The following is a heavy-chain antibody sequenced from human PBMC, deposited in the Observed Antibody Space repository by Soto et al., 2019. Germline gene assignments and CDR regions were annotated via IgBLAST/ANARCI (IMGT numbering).Heavy chain of an antibody. J-gene: IGHJ4*02. CDR1: GGSISSGDYY. CDR2: IYYSGST. CDR3: ARAVRGSYYDY. D-gene: IGHD1-26*01. Sequence: SETLSLTCTVSGGSISSGDYYWSWVRQPPGKGLEWIGYIYYSGSTYYNPSLKSRVTISVDTSKNQFPLKLSSVTAADTAVYYCARAVRGSYYDYWGQGTLVTVSS. V-gene: IGHV4-30-4*01.